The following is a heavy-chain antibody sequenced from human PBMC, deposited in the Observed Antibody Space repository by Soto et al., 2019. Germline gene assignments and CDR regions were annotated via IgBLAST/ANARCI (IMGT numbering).Heavy chain of an antibody. D-gene: IGHD2-15*01. CDR3: ARDPRACSGGSCYNWFVP. CDR2: ISSSSSYI. Sequence: EVQLVESGGGLVKPGGSLRLSCAASGFTFSSYSMNWVRQAPGKGLEWVSSISSSSSYIYYADSVKGRFTISRDNAKNSLYLQMNSLRAEDTAVYYCARDPRACSGGSCYNWFVPWGQGTLVTVSS. CDR1: GFTFSSYS. V-gene: IGHV3-21*01. J-gene: IGHJ5*02.